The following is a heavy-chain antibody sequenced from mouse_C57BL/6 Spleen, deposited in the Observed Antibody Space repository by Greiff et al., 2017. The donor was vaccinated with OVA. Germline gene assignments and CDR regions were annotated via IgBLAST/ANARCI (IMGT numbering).Heavy chain of an antibody. CDR2: IDPENGDT. CDR3: TTTTVVATDAMDY. Sequence: EVKLQETGAELVRPGASVKLSCTASGFNIKDDYMHWVKQRPEQGLEWIGWIDPENGDTEYASKFQGKATITADTSSNTAYLQLSRLTSEDTAVYYCTTTTVVATDAMDYWGQGTSVTVSS. J-gene: IGHJ4*01. CDR1: GFNIKDDY. V-gene: IGHV14-4*01. D-gene: IGHD1-1*01.